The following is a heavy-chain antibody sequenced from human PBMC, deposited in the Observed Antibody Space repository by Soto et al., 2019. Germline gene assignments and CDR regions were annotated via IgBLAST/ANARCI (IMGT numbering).Heavy chain of an antibody. J-gene: IGHJ6*02. CDR3: ARGDATKIVVTTYYAMDV. CDR2: IIPVFGTA. CDR1: GYTFTSYG. D-gene: IGHD3-9*01. Sequence: SVKVSCKASGYTFTSYGISWVRQAPGQGLEWMGGIIPVFGTANYAQKFQGRVTITADESTSIVYMDVTSLRSEDTAVYYCARGDATKIVVTTYYAMDVWGQGTTVTVSS. V-gene: IGHV1-69*13.